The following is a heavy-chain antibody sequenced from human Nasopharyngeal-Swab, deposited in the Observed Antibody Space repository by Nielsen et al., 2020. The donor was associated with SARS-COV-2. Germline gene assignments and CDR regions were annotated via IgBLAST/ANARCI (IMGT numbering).Heavy chain of an antibody. CDR2: TYYTVNT. CDR1: GGSIGSYF. CDR3: ARAIGVKAFDI. J-gene: IGHJ3*02. V-gene: IGHV4-59*13. D-gene: IGHD3-3*01. Sequence: SETLSLTCTVSGGSIGSYFWSWIRQPPGKGLEWIGYTYYTVNTNYNPSLESRVTISMDKSRNQFSLKLSSVSAADTAVYFCARAIGVKAFDIWGQGTVVTVSS.